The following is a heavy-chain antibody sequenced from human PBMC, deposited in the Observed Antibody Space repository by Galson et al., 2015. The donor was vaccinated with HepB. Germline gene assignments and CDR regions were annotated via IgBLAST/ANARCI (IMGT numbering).Heavy chain of an antibody. CDR3: ELWFYPVGFDI. CDR2: LWNTGST. V-gene: IGHV3-53*01. D-gene: IGHD3-10*01. J-gene: IGHJ3*02. Sequence: SLRLSCALSGFTVSSDYMTWVRRAPGKGLEWFSALWNTGSTFYADPVKGRFAISRDNSKNTLYLQMNNLRADDTAVYYCELWFYPVGFDILGQGTMVTVSS. CDR1: GFTVSSDY.